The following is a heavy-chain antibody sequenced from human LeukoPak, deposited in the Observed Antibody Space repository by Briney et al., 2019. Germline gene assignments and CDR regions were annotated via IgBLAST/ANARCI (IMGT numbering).Heavy chain of an antibody. CDR2: IYTSGST. CDR3: ARDSFPFGEPSFDY. D-gene: IGHD3-10*01. Sequence: PSETLSLTCTVSGGSISSGSYYWSWIRQPAGKGLEWIGRIYTSGSTNYNPSLKSRVTISVDTSKNQFSLKLSSVTAADTAVYYCARDSFPFGEPSFDYWGQGTLVTVSS. V-gene: IGHV4-61*02. CDR1: GGSISSGSYY. J-gene: IGHJ4*02.